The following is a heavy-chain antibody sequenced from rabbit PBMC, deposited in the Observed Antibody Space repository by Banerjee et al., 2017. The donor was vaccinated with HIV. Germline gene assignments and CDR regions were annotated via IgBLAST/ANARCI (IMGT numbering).Heavy chain of an antibody. V-gene: IGHV1S40*01. J-gene: IGHJ4*01. CDR2: IYAGSSGST. CDR3: ATENSGWGVWVFNL. D-gene: IGHD4-1*01. CDR1: GFSFSSSYY. Sequence: QSLEESGGDLVKPGASLTLTCTASGFSFSSSYYMCWVRQAPGKGLEWIACIYAGSSGSTYYASWAKGRFTISKTSSTTVTLQMTSLTAADTATYFCATENSGWGVWVFNLWGQGTLVTVS.